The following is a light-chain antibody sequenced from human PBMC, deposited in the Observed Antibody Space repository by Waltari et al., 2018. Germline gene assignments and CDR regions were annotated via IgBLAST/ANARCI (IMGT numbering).Light chain of an antibody. Sequence: EIVMTQSPATLSVSPGERATLSCRASQGVSSDLAWYQQKPGQAPRLLFYGASTRATGIPARFSGSGSGTDFTLSISSLQSEDFALYYCQQYNDWPKITFGQGTRLEIK. V-gene: IGKV3-15*01. J-gene: IGKJ5*01. CDR1: QGVSSD. CDR2: GAS. CDR3: QQYNDWPKIT.